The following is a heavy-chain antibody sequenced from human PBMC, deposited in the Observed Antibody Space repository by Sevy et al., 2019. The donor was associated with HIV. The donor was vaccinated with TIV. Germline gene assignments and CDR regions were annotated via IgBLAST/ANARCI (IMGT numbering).Heavy chain of an antibody. V-gene: IGHV3-7*01. Sequence: GGSLRLSCAASGFTFSVYWMNWVRQAPGKGLEWVANIKGDGSDKHYVDSVEGRFTISRDNGKNLLYLQMNSLRVEDTAVYYCARETIGRFGSWGKGTLVTVSS. CDR3: ARETIGRFGS. CDR1: GFTFSVYW. D-gene: IGHD3-16*01. J-gene: IGHJ4*02. CDR2: IKGDGSDK.